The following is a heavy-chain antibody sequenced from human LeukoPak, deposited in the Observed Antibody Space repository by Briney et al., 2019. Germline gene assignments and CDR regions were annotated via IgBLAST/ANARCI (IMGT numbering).Heavy chain of an antibody. D-gene: IGHD2-21*02. V-gene: IGHV3-30-3*01. CDR1: GFTFTNYA. CDR3: ARGFVLGAAKNYFDY. CDR2: ISYDGTNK. J-gene: IGHJ4*02. Sequence: GRSLRLSCATSGFTFTNYALHWVRQAPGKGLEWVAVISYDGTNKYYADSVKGRFTISRDNSKNTLSLQMNSLRAEDTALYYCARGFVLGAAKNYFDYWGQGALVTVSS.